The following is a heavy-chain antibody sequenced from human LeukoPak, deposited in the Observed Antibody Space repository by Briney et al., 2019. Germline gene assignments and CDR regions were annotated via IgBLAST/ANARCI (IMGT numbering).Heavy chain of an antibody. V-gene: IGHV4-61*01. Sequence: SETLSLTCAVSGGSVNSGSYYWNWIRQPPGKGLEWIGYIYYSGSTNYNPSLKSRVTISVDTSKNQFSLKLSSVTAADTAVYYCARAAYSGSYHSDYWGQGTLVTVSS. CDR3: ARAAYSGSYHSDY. CDR2: IYYSGST. J-gene: IGHJ4*02. D-gene: IGHD1-26*01. CDR1: GGSVNSGSYY.